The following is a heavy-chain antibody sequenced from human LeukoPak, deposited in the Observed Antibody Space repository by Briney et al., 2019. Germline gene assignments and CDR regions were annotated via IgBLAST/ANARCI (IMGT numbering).Heavy chain of an antibody. Sequence: SETLSLTCTVSGYSISSGYYWGWIRQPPGKGLEWIGSIYHSGSTYYNPSLKSRVTISVDTSKNQFSLKLSSVTAADTAVYYCARLLLWFGELSYYYMDVWGKGTTVTISS. CDR1: GYSISSGYY. V-gene: IGHV4-38-2*02. CDR2: IYHSGST. D-gene: IGHD3-10*01. J-gene: IGHJ6*03. CDR3: ARLLLWFGELSYYYMDV.